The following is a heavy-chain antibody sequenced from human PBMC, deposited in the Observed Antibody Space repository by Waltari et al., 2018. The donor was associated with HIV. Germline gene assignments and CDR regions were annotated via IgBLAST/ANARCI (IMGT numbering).Heavy chain of an antibody. CDR3: ARGAAAVKYYFDY. D-gene: IGHD6-13*01. CDR2: IYYSGST. J-gene: IGHJ4*02. Sequence: QVQLQESGPGLVKPSETLSLTCTVSGGSISSYYWSWIRQPPGKGLEWIGYIYYSGSTNYNHSLKSRVTISVDTSKNQFSLKLSSVTAADTAVYYCARGAAAVKYYFDYWGQGTLVTVSS. CDR1: GGSISSYY. V-gene: IGHV4-59*01.